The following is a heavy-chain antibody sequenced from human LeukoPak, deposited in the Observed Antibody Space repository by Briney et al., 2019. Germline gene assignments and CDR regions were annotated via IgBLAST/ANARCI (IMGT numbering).Heavy chain of an antibody. V-gene: IGHV3-21*01. D-gene: IGHD3-10*01. CDR3: ARVMGYYGSADY. J-gene: IGHJ4*02. CDR2: ISSSSGYI. Sequence: SGGSLRLSCAASGFTFSDYSMNWVRQAPGKGLERVSSISSSSGYIYYADSVKGRFTISRDNAKNSLYLQMISLRAEDTAVYYCARVMGYYGSADYWGQGTLVTVSS. CDR1: GFTFSDYS.